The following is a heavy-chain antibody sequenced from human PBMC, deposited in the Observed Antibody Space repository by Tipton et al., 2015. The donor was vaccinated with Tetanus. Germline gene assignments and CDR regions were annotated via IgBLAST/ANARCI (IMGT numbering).Heavy chain of an antibody. CDR3: ARGITDGYNRRLDY. Sequence: SLRLSCAASGFTFSSFSMTWVRQAPGKGLEWVSVISTSGVITHYAESVEGRFTISRDNSRNTLFLQMNSLRAEDTAVYYCARGITDGYNRRLDYWGQGLRVAVS. J-gene: IGHJ4*02. CDR1: GFTFSSFS. CDR2: ISTSGVIT. D-gene: IGHD5-24*01. V-gene: IGHV3-23*01.